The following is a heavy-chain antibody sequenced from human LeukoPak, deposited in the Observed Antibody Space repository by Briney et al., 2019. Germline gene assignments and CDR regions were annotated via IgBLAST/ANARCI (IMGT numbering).Heavy chain of an antibody. CDR2: IYYSGST. D-gene: IGHD1-26*01. J-gene: IGHJ3*02. CDR3: AGLLWWGATDRVMAFDI. V-gene: IGHV4-39*07. CDR1: GGSISSSSYY. Sequence: PSETLSLTCTVSGGSISSSSYYWGWIRQPPGKGLEWIGSIYYSGSTYYNPSLKSRVTISVDTSKNQFSLKLSSVTAADTAVYYCAGLLWWGATDRVMAFDIWGKGTMFTVPP.